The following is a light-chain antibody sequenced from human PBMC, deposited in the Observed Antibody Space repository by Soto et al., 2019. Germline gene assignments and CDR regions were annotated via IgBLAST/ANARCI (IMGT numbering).Light chain of an antibody. CDR1: QTIDSW. Sequence: DIQITQSPWTLSTSVGDRVTITCRASQTIDSWLAWYQQRPGKPPKLLIYDASSLESGVPSRFSGSGSGTDFTLTICRLEPEDCAVYYSQLQGYSPYSFAQGTQVDIK. CDR3: QLQGYSPYS. V-gene: IGKV1-5*01. J-gene: IGKJ2*03. CDR2: DAS.